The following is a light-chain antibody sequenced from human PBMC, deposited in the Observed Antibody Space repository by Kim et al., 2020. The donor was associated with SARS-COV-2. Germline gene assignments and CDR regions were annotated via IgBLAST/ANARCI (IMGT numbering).Light chain of an antibody. J-gene: IGKJ1*01. CDR2: NAS. CDR1: QSVSSK. CDR3: HHYYNWPRT. Sequence: ATLAVSPGERATLSCRASQSVSSKLAWYQQKPGQGPRLLIYNASTRATGIPAGFSGSGSGTEFTLTISRLQSEDFAVYYCHHYYNWPRTFGQGTKVDI. V-gene: IGKV3-15*01.